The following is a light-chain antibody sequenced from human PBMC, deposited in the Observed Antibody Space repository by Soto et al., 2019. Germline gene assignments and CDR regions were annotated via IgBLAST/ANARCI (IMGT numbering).Light chain of an antibody. V-gene: IGKV1-12*01. CDR3: HQANSFPHT. CDR2: LAS. J-gene: IGKJ3*01. Sequence: DIQMPQSPSSVSASVGDRVTITCRASQGISNWLAWYQQKPGKAPKLLIYLASSLQSGVPSRFSGSVSGTDFTLTISSLHPEHFATYYCHQANSFPHTFGPGTTVAI. CDR1: QGISNW.